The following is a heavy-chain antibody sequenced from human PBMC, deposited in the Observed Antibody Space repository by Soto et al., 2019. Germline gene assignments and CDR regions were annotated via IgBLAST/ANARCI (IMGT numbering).Heavy chain of an antibody. Sequence: EVQLLESGGGLVQPGGSLRLSCAASGFTFSSYAMSWVRQAPGKGLEWVSAISGSGGSTYYADSVKGRFTISRDNSKNTLYLPMNSLIAEDTAVYYCAKAGYSSGWYGLGAFDIWGQGTMVTVSS. J-gene: IGHJ3*02. D-gene: IGHD6-19*01. CDR2: ISGSGGST. CDR3: AKAGYSSGWYGLGAFDI. V-gene: IGHV3-23*01. CDR1: GFTFSSYA.